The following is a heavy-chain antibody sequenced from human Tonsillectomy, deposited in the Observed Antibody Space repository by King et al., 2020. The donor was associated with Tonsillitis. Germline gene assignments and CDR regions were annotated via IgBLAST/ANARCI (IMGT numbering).Heavy chain of an antibody. V-gene: IGHV3-23*04. CDR3: AKETVAPSYWYFDL. Sequence: DVQLVESGRNLVQPGGSLRLSCAASGFTFSSYARSWVRQAPGKGLEWVSAISGSGGSRYYADSVKGGFTISRDNSKNMLYLQMNSLRAEDTAVYYCAKETVAPSYWYFDLWGRGTLVTVSS. D-gene: IGHD6-19*01. CDR1: GFTFSSYA. J-gene: IGHJ2*01. CDR2: ISGSGGSR.